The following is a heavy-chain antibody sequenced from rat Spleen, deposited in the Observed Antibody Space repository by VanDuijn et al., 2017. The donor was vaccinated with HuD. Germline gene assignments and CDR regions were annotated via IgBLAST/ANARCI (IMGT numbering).Heavy chain of an antibody. CDR1: GFSLTSYN. CDR2: IIYDGSRT. Sequence: VQLKESGPGLVQPSQTLSLTCTVSGFSLTSYNVHWVRQAPKKGLEWVATIIYDGSRTYYRDSVKGRFTISRDNAENTVYLQMNSLRSEDTATYYCAVAGYGYWGQGVMVTVSS. V-gene: IGHV5-7*01. CDR3: AVAGYGY. J-gene: IGHJ2*01. D-gene: IGHD4-4*01.